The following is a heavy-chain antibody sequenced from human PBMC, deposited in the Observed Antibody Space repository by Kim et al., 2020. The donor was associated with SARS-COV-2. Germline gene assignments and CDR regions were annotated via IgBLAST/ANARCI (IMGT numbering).Heavy chain of an antibody. D-gene: IGHD2-2*01. J-gene: IGHJ5*02. Sequence: PSLKSRVTISVDTAKNQFSLKLSSVTAADTAVYYCARDGDCSSTSCSFDPWGQGTLVTGSS. CDR3: ARDGDCSSTSCSFDP. V-gene: IGHV4-31*02.